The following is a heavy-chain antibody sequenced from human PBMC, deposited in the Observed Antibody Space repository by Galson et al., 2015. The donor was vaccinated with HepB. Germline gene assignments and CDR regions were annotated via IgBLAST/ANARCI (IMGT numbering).Heavy chain of an antibody. CDR1: GFTFSGSA. CDR2: IRSKPNNYAT. J-gene: IGHJ6*02. CDR3: TKYYGSGNVYGMDV. Sequence: SLRLSCAASGFTFSGSAMHWVRQASGKGLEWVGRIRSKPNNYATAYGASVKGRFTISRDDSKNTAYLQMNSLKTEDTAVYYCTKYYGSGNVYGMDVWGQGTTVTVSS. D-gene: IGHD3-10*01. V-gene: IGHV3-73*01.